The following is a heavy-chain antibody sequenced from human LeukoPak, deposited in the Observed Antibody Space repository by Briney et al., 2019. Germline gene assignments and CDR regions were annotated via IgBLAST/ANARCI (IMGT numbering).Heavy chain of an antibody. CDR1: GFTFSSYG. Sequence: GGSLRLSCAASGFTFSSYGMHWVRQAPGKGLEWVAVIWYDGSNKYYADSVKGRFTISRDNSKNTLYLQMNSLRAEDTAVYYCAKDGNYYDSSGYSEGAFDIWGQGTMVTVSS. CDR2: IWYDGSNK. J-gene: IGHJ3*02. D-gene: IGHD3-22*01. V-gene: IGHV3-33*06. CDR3: AKDGNYYDSSGYSEGAFDI.